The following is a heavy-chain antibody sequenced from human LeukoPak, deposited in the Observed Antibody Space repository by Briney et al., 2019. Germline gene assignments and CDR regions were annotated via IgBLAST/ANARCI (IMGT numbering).Heavy chain of an antibody. Sequence: PSETLSLTCTVSGGSISSSTYYWGWIRQPPGKRLELIGSIYYSGSTYYYPSLKTRVTISVDTSKNQFSLKLSCVTAADTAVYYCARRDTRMGAFDFWGQGTLVTVSS. CDR1: GGSISSSTYY. V-gene: IGHV4-39*01. D-gene: IGHD5-18*01. CDR2: IYYSGST. J-gene: IGHJ4*02. CDR3: ARRDTRMGAFDF.